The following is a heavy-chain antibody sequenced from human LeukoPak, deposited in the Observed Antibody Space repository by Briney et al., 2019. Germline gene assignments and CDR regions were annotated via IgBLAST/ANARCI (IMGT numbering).Heavy chain of an antibody. CDR3: ARAGVGAMWYFDL. D-gene: IGHD1-26*01. V-gene: IGHV4-59*01. CDR2: IYYSGST. CDR1: GGSISSYY. J-gene: IGHJ2*01. Sequence: SETLSLTCTVSGGSISSYYWSWIRQPPGKGLEWIGYIYYSGSTNYNPSLKSRVTISVDTSKNQFSLKLSSVTAADTAVYYCARAGVGAMWYFDLWGRGTPVTVSS.